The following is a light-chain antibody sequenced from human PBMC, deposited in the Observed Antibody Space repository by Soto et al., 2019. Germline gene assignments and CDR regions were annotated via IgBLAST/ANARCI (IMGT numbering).Light chain of an antibody. CDR3: QQYGSSRT. V-gene: IGKV3-20*01. CDR2: GAS. Sequence: EIVLTQSPGTLSLSPGERATLSCRASQSVSSSYLAWYQQKPGQAPRLLIYGASSRATGIPDRFSGSGSGTDFTLTISRLEPEDFAVYYCQQYGSSRTFGQGTXV. J-gene: IGKJ1*01. CDR1: QSVSSSY.